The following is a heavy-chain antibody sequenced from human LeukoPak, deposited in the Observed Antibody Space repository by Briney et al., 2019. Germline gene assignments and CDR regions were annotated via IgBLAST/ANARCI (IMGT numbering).Heavy chain of an antibody. V-gene: IGHV1-2*02. Sequence: GASVKVSCKSSGYTFTDFYIHWVRQAPGQGLEWMGWINPNGGGTNYAQKFQGSVTMTRDTSISTVYMELSSLRSDDTAVYYCARVSMHLWSVYFYYHMDVWGKGTTVTVSS. CDR1: GYTFTDFY. D-gene: IGHD3-10*01. CDR3: ARVSMHLWSVYFYYHMDV. CDR2: INPNGGGT. J-gene: IGHJ6*03.